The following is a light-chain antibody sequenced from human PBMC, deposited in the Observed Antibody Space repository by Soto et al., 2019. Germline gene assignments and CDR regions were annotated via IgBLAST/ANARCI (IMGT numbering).Light chain of an antibody. CDR2: EVT. V-gene: IGLV2-23*02. CDR3: SSYAGGRNYVV. CDR1: SSDVGSYNL. Sequence: QSVLTQPASVSGSPGQSITMSCTGTSSDVGSYNLVSWYQQHPGKAPELMIYEVTRRPSGVSNRFSGSKSGNTASLTISGLQAEYEADYFCSSYAGGRNYVVFGGGTQLTVL. J-gene: IGLJ2*01.